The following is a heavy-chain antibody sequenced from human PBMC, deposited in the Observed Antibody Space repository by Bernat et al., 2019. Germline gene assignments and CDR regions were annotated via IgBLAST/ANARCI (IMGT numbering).Heavy chain of an antibody. D-gene: IGHD2-2*01. CDR2: IYHSGST. CDR1: GGSISSSNW. Sequence: QVQLQESGPGLVKPSGTLSLTCAVSGGSISSSNWWSWVRQPPGKGLEWIGEIYHSGSTTYNPSLKRRVSILVDKAKNQFSLKLSSVTAADTAEYYGTREIARPAAEGMYVWGQVTTVTVFS. J-gene: IGHJ6*02. V-gene: IGHV4-4*02. CDR3: TREIARPAAEGMYV.